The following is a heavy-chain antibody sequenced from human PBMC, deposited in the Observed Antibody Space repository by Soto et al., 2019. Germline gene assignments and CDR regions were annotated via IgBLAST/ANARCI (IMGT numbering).Heavy chain of an antibody. J-gene: IGHJ4*02. D-gene: IGHD6-19*01. CDR3: AREEGATAGQQWLVQNYFDY. Sequence: GASGKVSCKASGYTFTIYAMHLLRQAPVQIRELMGWINAGNGNTKYSQKFQGRVTITRDTSASTAYMELSSLRSEDTAVYYCAREEGATAGQQWLVQNYFDYWGQGTLVTVSS. CDR1: GYTFTIYA. V-gene: IGHV1-3*01. CDR2: INAGNGNT.